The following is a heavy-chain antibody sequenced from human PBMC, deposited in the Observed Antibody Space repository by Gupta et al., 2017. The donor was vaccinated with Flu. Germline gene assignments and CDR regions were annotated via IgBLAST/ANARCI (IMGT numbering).Heavy chain of an antibody. CDR3: ARGATGDR. D-gene: IGHD1-1*01. J-gene: IGHJ5*02. Sequence: EVQLVESGGGLVQPGRSLRLSCAASGFNFDDYVMHWVRQVPGQGLEWVSGINWNSGNIEYADSVRGRFTISRDNAKNSLYLQMNSLRTDDSAFYYCARGATGDRWGQGTLVTVSS. CDR1: GFNFDDYV. V-gene: IGHV3-9*01. CDR2: INWNSGNI.